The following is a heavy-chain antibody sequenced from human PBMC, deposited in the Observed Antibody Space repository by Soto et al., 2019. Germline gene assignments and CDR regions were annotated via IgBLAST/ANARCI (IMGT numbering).Heavy chain of an antibody. CDR3: ASPYDTAMNYYGMDV. V-gene: IGHV3-23*01. D-gene: IGHD5-18*01. CDR1: GFTFSSYA. Sequence: GGSLRLSCAASGFTFSSYAMSWVRQAPGKGLEWVSAISGSGGSTYYADSVKGRFTISRDNSKNTLYLQMSSLRAEDTAVYYCASPYDTAMNYYGMDVWGQGTTVTVSS. CDR2: ISGSGGST. J-gene: IGHJ6*02.